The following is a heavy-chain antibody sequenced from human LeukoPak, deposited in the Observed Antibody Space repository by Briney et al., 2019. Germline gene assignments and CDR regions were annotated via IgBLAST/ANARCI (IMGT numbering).Heavy chain of an antibody. CDR1: GYTFTSYD. CDR2: MNPNSGNT. D-gene: IGHD2-2*01. J-gene: IGHJ4*02. CDR3: ARAGEFIVVVPAATKGFEY. Sequence: GASVKVSCKASGYTFTSYDINWVRQATGQGLEWMGWMNPNSGNTGYAQKFQGRVTITRNTSISTAYMELSSLRSEDTAVYYCARAGEFIVVVPAATKGFEYWGQGTLVTVSS. V-gene: IGHV1-8*03.